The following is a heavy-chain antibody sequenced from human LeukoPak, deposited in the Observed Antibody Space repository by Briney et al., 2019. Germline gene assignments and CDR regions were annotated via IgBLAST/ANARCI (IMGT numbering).Heavy chain of an antibody. V-gene: IGHV1-18*01. D-gene: IGHD3-22*01. CDR1: GYTFSDFG. Sequence: ASVTVSCKASGYTFSDFGISWVRQAPGEGLVWMGWISTYNGNTNYAQRLQGRVAINTDTSTSTAYMELRSLRSDDTAVYYCARDCDRSGYYCYWGQGTLVTVSS. CDR3: ARDCDRSGYYCY. J-gene: IGHJ4*02. CDR2: ISTYNGNT.